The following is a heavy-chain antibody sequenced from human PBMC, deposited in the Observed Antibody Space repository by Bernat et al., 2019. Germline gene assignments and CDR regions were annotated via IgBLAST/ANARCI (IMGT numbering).Heavy chain of an antibody. CDR3: ARLGPIYHDSSGYKFDP. D-gene: IGHD3-22*01. V-gene: IGHV1-69*01. Sequence: QVQLVQSGAEVKKPGSSVKVSCKASGGTFSSYAISWVRQAPGQGLEWMGGIIPIFGTANYAQKFQGRVTITADESTSTAYMELSSLRSEDTAVYYCARLGPIYHDSSGYKFDPWGQGTLVTVSS. CDR2: IIPIFGTA. J-gene: IGHJ5*02. CDR1: GGTFSSYA.